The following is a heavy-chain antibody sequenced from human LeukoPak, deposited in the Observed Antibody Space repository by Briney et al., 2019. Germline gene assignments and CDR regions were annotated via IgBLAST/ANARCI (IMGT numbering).Heavy chain of an antibody. CDR3: AKDMAAYYYASGNIDY. J-gene: IGHJ4*02. CDR2: ISFDGSDK. Sequence: GGSLRLSCAASGFTFTTYGMHWVRQAPGKGLEWVALISFDGSDKYYSDSVKGRFSISRDNSKNSLYLQMNSLRAEDTALYYCAKDMAAYYYASGNIDYWGQGTLVTVSS. CDR1: GFTFTTYG. V-gene: IGHV3-30*18. D-gene: IGHD3-10*01.